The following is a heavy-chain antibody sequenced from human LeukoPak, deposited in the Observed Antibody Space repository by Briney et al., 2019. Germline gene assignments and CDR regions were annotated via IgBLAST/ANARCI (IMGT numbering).Heavy chain of an antibody. J-gene: IGHJ5*02. Sequence: GGSLRLSCAASGFTFSTFAMTWVRQGPGKGLEWVSSIDGSGAGTYYADSVKGRFSISRDNSKSTLYLQMYSLTAGDTAVYYCAKGKGYNNLDRFDPWGQGTLATVSS. CDR2: IDGSGAGT. D-gene: IGHD5-24*01. V-gene: IGHV3-23*01. CDR3: AKGKGYNNLDRFDP. CDR1: GFTFSTFA.